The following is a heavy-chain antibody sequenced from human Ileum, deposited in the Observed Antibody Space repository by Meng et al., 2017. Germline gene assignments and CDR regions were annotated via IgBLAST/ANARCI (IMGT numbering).Heavy chain of an antibody. CDR3: ARAGVAVPGRVFDS. D-gene: IGHD6-19*01. CDR2: IKQDGIDK. Sequence: GESLKISCAASGFTFSSYWMSWVRQAPGKGLEWVASIKQDGIDKYYADSVKGRFIISRDNAQNSLSLQMSSLRVDDTAVFYCARAGVAVPGRVFDSLGQGTLVTVSS. CDR1: GFTFSSYW. V-gene: IGHV3-7*01. J-gene: IGHJ4*02.